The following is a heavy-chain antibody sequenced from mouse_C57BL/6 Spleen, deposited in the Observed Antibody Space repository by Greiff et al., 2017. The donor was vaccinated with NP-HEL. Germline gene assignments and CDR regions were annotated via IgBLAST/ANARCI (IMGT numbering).Heavy chain of an antibody. CDR2: IDPSDSYT. CDR1: GYTFTSYW. Sequence: QVQLQQPGAELVKPGASVKLSCKASGYTFTSYWMQWVKQRPGQGLEWIGEIDPSDSYTNYNQKFKGKATLTVDTSSSTAYMQLSSLTSEDSAVYYWARNYYYGTTGGFAYWGQGTLVTVSA. CDR3: ARNYYYGTTGGFAY. J-gene: IGHJ3*01. D-gene: IGHD2-1*01. V-gene: IGHV1-50*01.